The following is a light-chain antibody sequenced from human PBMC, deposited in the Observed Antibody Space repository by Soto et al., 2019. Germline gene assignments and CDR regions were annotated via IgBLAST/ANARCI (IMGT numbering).Light chain of an antibody. CDR3: PQYDNLPN. V-gene: IGKV1-33*01. CDR2: DVC. Sequence: DIQMTQSPSSLSASVGDIFTITCQARQDITNYLNWYQQKPGKAPKLLIYDVCILETGAPSRFSGSGSGTDFTFTISSLQPEDIEADDCPQYDNLPNVGHGTKLEIK. J-gene: IGKJ2*01. CDR1: QDITNY.